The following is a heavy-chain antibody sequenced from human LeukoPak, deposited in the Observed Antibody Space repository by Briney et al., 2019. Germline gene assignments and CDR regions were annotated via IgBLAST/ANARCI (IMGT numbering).Heavy chain of an antibody. J-gene: IGHJ4*02. CDR1: GFTFSSYA. CDR3: AKTIGYRSGWLDY. V-gene: IGHV3-23*01. D-gene: IGHD6-19*01. CDR2: ISGSGGST. Sequence: GGSLRLSCAASGFTFSSYAMSWVRQAPGNGLEWVSAISGSGGSTYYADSVKGRFTISRDNSKNTLYLQMNSLRAEDTAVYYCAKTIGYRSGWLDYWGQGTLVTVSS.